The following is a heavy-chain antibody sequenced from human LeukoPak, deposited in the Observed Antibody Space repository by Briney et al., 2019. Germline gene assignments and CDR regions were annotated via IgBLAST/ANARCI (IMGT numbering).Heavy chain of an antibody. V-gene: IGHV4-59*01. J-gene: IGHJ4*02. Sequence: SETLSLTCTVSGGSISSYYWSWIRQPPGKGLEWVGQIYYRGTTNYNPSLKSRVTISIDTSKNQFSLKLNSVTAADTAVYYCARGAPPQNWGQGTLVTVSS. CDR2: IYYRGTT. CDR3: ARGAPPQN. CDR1: GGSISSYY.